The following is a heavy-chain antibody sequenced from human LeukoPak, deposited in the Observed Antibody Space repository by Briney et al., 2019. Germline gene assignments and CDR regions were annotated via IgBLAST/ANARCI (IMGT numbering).Heavy chain of an antibody. CDR1: GGSISSGSYY. D-gene: IGHD4-17*01. J-gene: IGHJ4*02. Sequence: SETLSLTCTVSGGSISSGSYYWSRIRQPAGKGLEWIGRIYTSGSTNYNPSLKSRVTISVDTSKNQFSLKLSSVTAADTAVYYCAAQRRITRTTVTTVFDYWGQGTLVTVSS. V-gene: IGHV4-61*02. CDR3: AAQRRITRTTVTTVFDY. CDR2: IYTSGST.